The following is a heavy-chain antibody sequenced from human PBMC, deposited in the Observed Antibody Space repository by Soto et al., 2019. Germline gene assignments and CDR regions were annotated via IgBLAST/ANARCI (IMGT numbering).Heavy chain of an antibody. J-gene: IGHJ4*02. CDR1: GYTFTSYG. D-gene: IGHD6-19*01. Sequence: QVQLVQSGAEVKKPGASVKVSCKASGYTFTSYGISWVRQAPGQGLEWMGWINAYNGNTNYAQKFQGRVTMTTHTSTSTAYMELRSLRTDETDVYDVSIDTVAGTYFDYWGQGTLVTVSS. CDR3: SIDTVAGTYFDY. CDR2: INAYNGNT. V-gene: IGHV1-18*01.